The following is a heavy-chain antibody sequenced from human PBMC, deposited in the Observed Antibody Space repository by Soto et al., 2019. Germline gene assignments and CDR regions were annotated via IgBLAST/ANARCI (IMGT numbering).Heavy chain of an antibody. CDR2: ITWDGIAQ. D-gene: IGHD1-1*01. CDR1: GFTFGRYG. V-gene: IGHV3-30*18. CDR3: AKETIQVGGPNYFDS. J-gene: IGHJ4*02. Sequence: VQLVESGGGVVQPGRSLRLLCEASGFTFGRYGMHWVRQAPGMGLEWVAVITWDGIAQYSGDSVRGRFTISRDNSQSTLYLQMNSLRTEDSAIYYCAKETIQVGGPNYFDSWGQVVLVTISS.